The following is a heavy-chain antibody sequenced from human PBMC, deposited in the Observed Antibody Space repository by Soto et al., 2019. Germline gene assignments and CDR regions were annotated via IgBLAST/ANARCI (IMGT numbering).Heavy chain of an antibody. CDR2: SSPISETT. J-gene: IGHJ6*01. V-gene: IGHV1-69*06. CDR3: ARALLSHSYDGGGYASYFHAMDV. CDR1: GGTFSSLD. D-gene: IGHD3-22*01. Sequence: QVQLVQSGAEVKKPGSSVKVSCKASGGTFSSLDINWVRQAPGQGLEWLGGSSPISETTNYAQIFQGRVSIVADRSTSTANMELSSMRSEDTAVYYCARALLSHSYDGGGYASYFHAMDVWGQGPRVTVSS.